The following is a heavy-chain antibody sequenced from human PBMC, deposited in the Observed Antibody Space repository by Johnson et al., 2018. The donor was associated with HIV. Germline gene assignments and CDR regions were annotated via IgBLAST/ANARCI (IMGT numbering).Heavy chain of an antibody. Sequence: QVQLVESGGGLVKPGGSLRLSCAASGFTFSDYYMSWIRQTPGKGLEWVSYISSSGTSVYYAESVKGRFSISRDNAKHSLYLQMNSLRAEDTAVYYCARDRGYWDAFDIWGQGTMVTVSS. D-gene: IGHD3-22*01. CDR1: GFTFSDYY. CDR2: ISSSGTSV. V-gene: IGHV3-11*04. CDR3: ARDRGYWDAFDI. J-gene: IGHJ3*02.